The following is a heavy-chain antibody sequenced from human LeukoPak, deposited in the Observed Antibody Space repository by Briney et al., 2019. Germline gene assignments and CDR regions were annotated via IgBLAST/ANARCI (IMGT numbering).Heavy chain of an antibody. CDR3: ARGRDGYNSGGNYFDY. CDR1: GDSVSSNSVT. V-gene: IGHV6-1*01. J-gene: IGHJ4*02. D-gene: IGHD5-24*01. CDR2: TYYRSTWYN. Sequence: SQTLSLTCAISGDSVSSNSVTWNWIRQSPSRGLEWLGRTYYRSTWYNDYAVSVRGRITVNPDTSKNQFSLHLNSVTPGDTAVYYCARGRDGYNSGGNYFDYWGQGTLVTVSS.